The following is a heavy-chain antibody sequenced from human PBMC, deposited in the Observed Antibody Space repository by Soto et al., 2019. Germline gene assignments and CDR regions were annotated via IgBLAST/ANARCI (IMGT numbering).Heavy chain of an antibody. CDR2: IYWDDDK. CDR1: GFSLSTSGVG. CDR3: AHRRRCCSGNSCYSICFDP. D-gene: IGHD2-15*01. Sequence: TLTCTFSGFSLSTSGVGVGWIRQPPGKALEWLALIYWDDDKRYSPSLKSRLTITKDTSKNQVVLTMTNMDTVDTATYYSAHRRRCCSGNSCYSICFDPGGQRRLVTVSS. V-gene: IGHV2-5*02. J-gene: IGHJ5*02.